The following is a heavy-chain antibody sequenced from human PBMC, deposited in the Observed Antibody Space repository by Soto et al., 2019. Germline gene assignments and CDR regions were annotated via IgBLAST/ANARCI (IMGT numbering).Heavy chain of an antibody. V-gene: IGHV3-48*02. CDR1: GFTFSFYS. CDR2: ITSDTKTI. CDR3: ARSVEGHFDY. Sequence: EVQLVESGGALLKGGGSLSLSCVASGFTFSFYSMNWVRQAPGKGLEGFSYITSDTKTIKYADSVKGRFTISRDNAKNSVYLQMNSLRDEDTAVYYCARSVEGHFDYWGQGTVVTVSS. D-gene: IGHD6-19*01. J-gene: IGHJ4*02.